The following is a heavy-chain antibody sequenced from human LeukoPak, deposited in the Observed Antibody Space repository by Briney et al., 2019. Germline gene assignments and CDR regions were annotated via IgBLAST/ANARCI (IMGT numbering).Heavy chain of an antibody. CDR2: ISWDGGST. D-gene: IGHD3-22*01. V-gene: IGHV3-43D*03. J-gene: IGHJ4*02. Sequence: PGGSLRLSCAASGFTFDDYAMHWVRQAPGKGLEWVSLISWDGGSTYYADSAKGRFTISRDNSKNSLYLQMSSLRVEDTALYYCAKGRHYSDSSAYEFDYWGQGTLVTVSS. CDR1: GFTFDDYA. CDR3: AKGRHYSDSSAYEFDY.